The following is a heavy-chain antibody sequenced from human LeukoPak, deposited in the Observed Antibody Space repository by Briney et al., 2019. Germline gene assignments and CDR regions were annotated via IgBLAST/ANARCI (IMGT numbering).Heavy chain of an antibody. CDR2: MNPNSGNT. J-gene: IGHJ6*02. CDR1: GYTFTSYD. CDR3: ARGASGWYYYGMDV. Sequence: GASVKVSCKASGYTFTSYDINWVRQATGQGLEWMGWMNPNSGNTGYAQKFQGRVTMTRNTSISTAYMELSSLRSEDTAVYYCARGASGWYYYGMDVWGQGTTVTVSS. V-gene: IGHV1-8*01. D-gene: IGHD6-19*01.